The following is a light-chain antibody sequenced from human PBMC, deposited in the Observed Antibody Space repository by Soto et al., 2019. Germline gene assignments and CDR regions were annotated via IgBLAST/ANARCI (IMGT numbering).Light chain of an antibody. Sequence: DIQMTQSPSTLSASVGDRVTITCRASLSIDRWMAWYQQKPGQAPNVLITKAWNLESGVPSRFSGSGSGTDFTLTITSLQPDDFATYYCQQYFSYPLTFGGGTKVESK. CDR3: QQYFSYPLT. J-gene: IGKJ4*01. V-gene: IGKV1-5*03. CDR2: KAW. CDR1: LSIDRW.